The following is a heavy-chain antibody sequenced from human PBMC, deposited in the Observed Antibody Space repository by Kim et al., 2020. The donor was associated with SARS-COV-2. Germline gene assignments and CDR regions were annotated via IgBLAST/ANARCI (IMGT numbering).Heavy chain of an antibody. J-gene: IGHJ4*02. V-gene: IGHV4-39*01. D-gene: IGHD3-10*01. CDR2: IYYSGST. CDR3: ARRHSRFTTMVRGVIDY. Sequence: SETLSLTCTVSGGSISSSSYYWGWIRQPPGKGLEWIGSIYYSGSTYYNPSLKSRVTISVDTSKNQFSLKLSSVTAADTAVYYCARRHSRFTTMVRGVIDYWGQGTLVTVSS. CDR1: GGSISSSSYY.